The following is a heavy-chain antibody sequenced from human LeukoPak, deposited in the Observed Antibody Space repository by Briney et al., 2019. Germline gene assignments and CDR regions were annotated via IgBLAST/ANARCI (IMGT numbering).Heavy chain of an antibody. V-gene: IGHV3-48*04. J-gene: IGHJ4*02. CDR3: ARDFGVVIY. CDR1: GFTFNTYG. CDR2: TSSSSNPI. Sequence: GGSLRLSCAASGFTFNTYGMNWVRQAPGKGLEWVSYTSSSSNPIYYADSVKGRFTISRDNAKNLLYLQMNSLRAEDTAVYYCARDFGVVIYWGQGTLVTVSS. D-gene: IGHD3-3*01.